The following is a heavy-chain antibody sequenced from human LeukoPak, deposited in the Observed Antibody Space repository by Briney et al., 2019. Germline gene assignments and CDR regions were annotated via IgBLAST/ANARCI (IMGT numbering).Heavy chain of an antibody. V-gene: IGHV3-20*04. D-gene: IGHD6-13*01. CDR3: ARDPGGSSWPYNWFDP. CDR1: GFTFDDYG. CDR2: INWNGGST. Sequence: GGSLSLSCAASGFTFDDYGMSWVRQAPGKGVEWVSGINWNGGSTVYADSVKGRFTISRDNAKTSLYLQMNSLRAEDTALYYCARDPGGSSWPYNWFDPWGQGTLVTVSS. J-gene: IGHJ5*02.